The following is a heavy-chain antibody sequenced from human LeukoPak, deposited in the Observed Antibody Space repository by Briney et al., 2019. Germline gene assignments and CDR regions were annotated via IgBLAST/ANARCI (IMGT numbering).Heavy chain of an antibody. CDR2: MYTGGGR. CDR3: TRGQSYCGADCYSD. V-gene: IGHV3-66*01. J-gene: IGHJ4*02. CDR1: GFSVSNYY. D-gene: IGHD2-21*02. Sequence: GGSLRLSCAASGFSVSNYYMSWVRQAPGKGLKWVAVMYTGGGRYYGDSVKGRFTISRDNSKNTVFLQMNSLRVEDTALYYCTRGQSYCGADCYSDWGQGTLVTVSS.